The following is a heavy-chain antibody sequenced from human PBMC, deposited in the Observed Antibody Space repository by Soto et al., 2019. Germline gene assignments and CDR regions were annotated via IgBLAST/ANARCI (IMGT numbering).Heavy chain of an antibody. CDR2: ISAYNGNT. CDR1: GYTFTSYG. J-gene: IGHJ6*02. Sequence: ASVKVSCKASGYTFTSYGISWVRQAPGQGLEWMGWISAYNGNTNYAQKLQGRVTMTTDTSTSTAYMELRSLRSDDTAVYYCARRYYDFWSGYSDYYYYGMDVWGQGTTVTVSS. D-gene: IGHD3-3*01. V-gene: IGHV1-18*04. CDR3: ARRYYDFWSGYSDYYYYGMDV.